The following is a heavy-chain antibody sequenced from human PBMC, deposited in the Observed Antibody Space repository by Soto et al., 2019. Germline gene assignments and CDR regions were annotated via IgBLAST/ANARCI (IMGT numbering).Heavy chain of an antibody. J-gene: IGHJ4*02. V-gene: IGHV3-9*01. CDR3: AKVNGYTSGQYDY. CDR1: GFTFDDYA. D-gene: IGHD5-18*01. Sequence: EVQLVESGGGLVQPGRSLRLSCAASGFTFDDYAMHWVRQAPGKGLEWVSGISWNSGSIGYADSVKGRFTISRDNAKNSLYLQMNSLRGEDPALYYCAKVNGYTSGQYDYWGQGTLVTVSS. CDR2: ISWNSGSI.